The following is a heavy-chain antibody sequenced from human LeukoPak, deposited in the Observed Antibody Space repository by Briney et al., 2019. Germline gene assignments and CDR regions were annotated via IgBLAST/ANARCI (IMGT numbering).Heavy chain of an antibody. D-gene: IGHD3-16*02. J-gene: IGHJ4*02. CDR2: INPNSGGT. CDR3: ARDTFGGVIAPFDY. CDR1: GYTFTGYY. V-gene: IGHV1-2*06. Sequence: ASVKVSCKASGYTFTGYYMHWVRQAPGQGLEWMGRINPNSGGTNYAQKFQGRVTMTRDTSISTAYMEPSRLRSDDTAVYYCARDTFGGVIAPFDYWGQGTLVTVSS.